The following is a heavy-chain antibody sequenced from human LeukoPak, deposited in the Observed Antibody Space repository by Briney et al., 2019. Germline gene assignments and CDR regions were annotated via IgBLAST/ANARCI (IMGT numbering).Heavy chain of an antibody. D-gene: IGHD4-17*01. CDR3: ARGHYGDSRNYYFDY. J-gene: IGHJ4*02. V-gene: IGHV4-39*07. Sequence: SETLSLTCTVSGGSISSSSYYWGWIRQPPGKGLEWIGSIHYSGSTNYNPSLKSRVTISADTSKNQFSLKMTSVTAADTAVFYCARGHYGDSRNYYFDYWGQGTLVTVSS. CDR2: IHYSGST. CDR1: GGSISSSSYY.